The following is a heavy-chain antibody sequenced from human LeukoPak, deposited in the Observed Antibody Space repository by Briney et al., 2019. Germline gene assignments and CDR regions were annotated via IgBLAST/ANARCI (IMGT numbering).Heavy chain of an antibody. CDR1: GGSISSYY. Sequence: SETLSLTCTVSGGSISSYYWSWIRQPPGKGLEWIGYIYTSGSTNYNPPLKSRVTISVDTSKNQFSLKLSSVTAADTAVYYCASRGYSYGKSRRYMDVWGKGTTVTVSS. J-gene: IGHJ6*03. D-gene: IGHD5-18*01. V-gene: IGHV4-4*09. CDR2: IYTSGST. CDR3: ASRGYSYGKSRRYMDV.